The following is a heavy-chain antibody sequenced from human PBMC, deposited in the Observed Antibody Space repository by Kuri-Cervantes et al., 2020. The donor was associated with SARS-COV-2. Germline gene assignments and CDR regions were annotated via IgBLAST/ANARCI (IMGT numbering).Heavy chain of an antibody. CDR2: IKCDGSEK. CDR1: GFTFSSSW. V-gene: IGHV3-52*01. Sequence: GESLKISCAASGFTFSSSWMHWVCQAPEKGLEWVADIKCDGSEKYYVDSVKGRLTISRDNAKNSLYLQVNSLRAEDMTVYYCGRVSDDTGHYRPFDYWGQGTVVTVSS. CDR3: GRVSDDTGHYRPFDY. D-gene: IGHD3-9*01. J-gene: IGHJ4*02.